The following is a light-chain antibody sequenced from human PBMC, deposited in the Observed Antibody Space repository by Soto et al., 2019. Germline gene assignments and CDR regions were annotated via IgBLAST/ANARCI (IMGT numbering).Light chain of an antibody. CDR2: KAS. CDR3: QQYNSYWA. J-gene: IGKJ1*01. Sequence: DIQMTQSPSSLSASVGDRVTITCRASQGISTSLNWYQQKPGKAPKLLIYKASSLESGVPSRFSGSGSGTEFTLTISSLQPDDFATYYCQQYNSYWAFGQGTKVDIK. V-gene: IGKV1-5*03. CDR1: QGISTS.